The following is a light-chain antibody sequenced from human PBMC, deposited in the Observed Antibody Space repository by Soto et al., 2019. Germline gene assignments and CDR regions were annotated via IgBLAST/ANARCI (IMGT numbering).Light chain of an antibody. CDR2: KAS. CDR3: QQFYRYPWT. V-gene: IGKV1-5*03. CDR1: QSVDTC. J-gene: IGKJ1*01. Sequence: DIQMTQSPSTLSASVGDRVTITCRARQSVDTCLTWYQQKPGKAPHLLIYKASSLETGVPSRFSGSGSVTDFPLTISSLQPDDVATYFCQQFYRYPWTFGQGTKVEIK.